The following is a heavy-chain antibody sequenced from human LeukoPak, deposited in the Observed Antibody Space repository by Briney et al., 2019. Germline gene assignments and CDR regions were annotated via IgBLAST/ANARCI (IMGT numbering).Heavy chain of an antibody. CDR2: IYSGGIT. J-gene: IGHJ4*02. D-gene: IGHD1-20*01. Sequence: GGSLRLSCAASGFTVSSNYMNWVRQAPGKGLEWVSVIYSGGITYYADSVKGRFTISRDNSKNTLYLQMNTLRAEDTAVYYCARELYNWNVDYWGQGTLVTVSS. CDR3: ARELYNWNVDY. CDR1: GFTVSSNY. V-gene: IGHV3-53*01.